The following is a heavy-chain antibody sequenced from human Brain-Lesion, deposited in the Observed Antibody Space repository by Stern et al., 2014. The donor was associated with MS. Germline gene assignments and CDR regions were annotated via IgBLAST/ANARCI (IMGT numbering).Heavy chain of an antibody. J-gene: IGHJ6*02. D-gene: IGHD6-19*01. CDR1: GFTFSSYG. V-gene: IGHV3-33*06. Sequence: VQLVESGGGVVQPGRSLRLSCAASGFTFSSYGMCWVRQAPGTGLEWGGGIWVDGTKENYIESGKGRFTISRDNSKNTLSLKMTSLRAEDTAVYYCAKDKKDSSGRTLYFNGMDVWGQGTTVIVSS. CDR2: IWVDGTKE. CDR3: AKDKKDSSGRTLYFNGMDV.